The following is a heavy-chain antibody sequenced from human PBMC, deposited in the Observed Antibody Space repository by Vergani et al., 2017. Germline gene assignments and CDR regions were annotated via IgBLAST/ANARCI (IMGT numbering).Heavy chain of an antibody. CDR1: GGSVRTSIGYY. J-gene: IGHJ4*02. V-gene: IGHV4-61*10. D-gene: IGHD6-13*01. CDR3: ARGSRAEGGSGPDK. CDR2: IFSSGTT. Sequence: LLQESGPGVVKPSETLSLTCTVSGGSVRTSIGYYWTWIRQPAGKTLEWIGEIFSSGTTNYNPSFKNRVTVSVDTSKNQFSLKLNSVTAADTAVYYCARGSRAEGGSGPDKWGQGTLVTVSS.